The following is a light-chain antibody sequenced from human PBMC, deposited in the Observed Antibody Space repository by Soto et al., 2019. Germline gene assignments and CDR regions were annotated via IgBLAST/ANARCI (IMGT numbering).Light chain of an antibody. CDR3: QQFKSYPFT. V-gene: IGKV1-9*01. CDR1: QASSYF. CDR2: GAS. Sequence: DIQLTQSPSFLSASVGDRVTITFRASQASSYFLAWYQQKPGKAPKLLIYGASTLQSGVPSRFSGSGSGTAFTLTISSLQPEDFATYHCQQFKSYPFTFGGGTKVEIK. J-gene: IGKJ4*01.